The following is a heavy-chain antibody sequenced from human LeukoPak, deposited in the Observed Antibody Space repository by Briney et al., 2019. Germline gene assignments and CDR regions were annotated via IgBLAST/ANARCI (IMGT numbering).Heavy chain of an antibody. CDR2: INPKSGGT. Sequence: ATVTVSCKASGYTFTGYYMHWVRQAPGQGREGMGWINPKSGGTNYAQKFQGSVTMTRDTSISTAYMELSSLRSDDTAVYYCARDSGYYDSSGYYPFDYWGQGTLVTVSS. D-gene: IGHD3-22*01. V-gene: IGHV1-2*02. J-gene: IGHJ4*02. CDR1: GYTFTGYY. CDR3: ARDSGYYDSSGYYPFDY.